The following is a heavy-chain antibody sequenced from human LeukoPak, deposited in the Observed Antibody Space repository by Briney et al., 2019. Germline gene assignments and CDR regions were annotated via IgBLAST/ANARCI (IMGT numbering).Heavy chain of an antibody. V-gene: IGHV4-30-2*01. Sequence: SQTLSLTCAVSGGSISSGGYSWSWTRQPPGKGLEWIGYIYHSGSTYYNPSLKSRVTISVDRSKNQFSLKLSSVTAADTAVYYCARGPTWIQFDYWGQGTLVTVSS. D-gene: IGHD5-18*01. CDR1: GGSISSGGYS. CDR3: ARGPTWIQFDY. J-gene: IGHJ4*02. CDR2: IYHSGST.